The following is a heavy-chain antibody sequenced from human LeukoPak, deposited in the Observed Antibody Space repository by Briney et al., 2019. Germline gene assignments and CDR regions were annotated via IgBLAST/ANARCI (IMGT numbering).Heavy chain of an antibody. D-gene: IGHD3-9*01. J-gene: IGHJ4*02. Sequence: SETLSLTCAVYGGSFSGYYWSWIRQPPGKGLEWIGEINHSGSTNYNPSLTSRVTISVDTSKNQFSLKLSSVTAADTAVYYCARDPFNWSTTGGDYWGQGTLVTVSS. V-gene: IGHV4-34*01. CDR2: INHSGST. CDR1: GGSFSGYY. CDR3: ARDPFNWSTTGGDY.